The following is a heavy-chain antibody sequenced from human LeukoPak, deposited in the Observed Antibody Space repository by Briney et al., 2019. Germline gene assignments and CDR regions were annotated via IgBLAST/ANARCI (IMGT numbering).Heavy chain of an antibody. CDR2: ISAYNGNT. CDR1: GYTFTSYG. Sequence: ASVKVSCKASGYTFTSYGISWVRQAPGQGLEWMGWISAYNGNTNYAQKLQGGVTMTTDTSTSTAYMELRSLRSDDTAVYYCARAGDCSSTSCYRRGWFDPWGQGTLVTVSS. V-gene: IGHV1-18*01. CDR3: ARAGDCSSTSCYRRGWFDP. D-gene: IGHD2-2*01. J-gene: IGHJ5*02.